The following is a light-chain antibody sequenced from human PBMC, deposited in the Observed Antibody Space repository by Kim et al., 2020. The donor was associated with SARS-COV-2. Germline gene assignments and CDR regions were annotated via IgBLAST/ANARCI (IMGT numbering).Light chain of an antibody. CDR2: KAS. V-gene: IGKV1-5*03. J-gene: IGKJ1*01. CDR1: QSISSW. CDR3: QQYNTYPRA. Sequence: DIQMTQSPSTLSASVGDRVTITCRASQSISSWLAWYQQIPGKAPKLLIYKASSLESGVPSRFSGSGSGTEFTLTISSLQPDDFATYYCQQYNTYPRAFGQGTKVDIK.